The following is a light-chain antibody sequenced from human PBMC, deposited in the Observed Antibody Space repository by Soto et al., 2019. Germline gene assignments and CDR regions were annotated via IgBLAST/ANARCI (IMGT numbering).Light chain of an antibody. CDR2: STN. CDR1: SGSVSTSYY. V-gene: IGLV8-61*01. J-gene: IGLJ3*02. CDR3: VLYMGGGISV. Sequence: QTVVTQEPSFSVSPGGTVTLTCALTSGSVSTSYYPSWYQQTPGQAPRTLIYSTNTRSSGVPDRFSGSILGNKAALTITGAQAEDECDYYCVLYMGGGISVFGGGTKLTVL.